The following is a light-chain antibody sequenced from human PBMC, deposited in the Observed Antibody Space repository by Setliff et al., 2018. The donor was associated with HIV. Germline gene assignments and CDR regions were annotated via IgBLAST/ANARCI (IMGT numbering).Light chain of an antibody. CDR1: NSDVGVYDY. J-gene: IGLJ1*01. CDR2: DVS. V-gene: IGLV2-14*01. Sequence: QSALTQPASVSGSLGQSIIISCTGTNSDVGVYDYVSWYQQYPGKAPKLIIYDVSNRPSGVSNRFSGSKSDITASLTISGLQTEDEADYYCNSYTNKKTYVFGTGTKVT. CDR3: NSYTNKKTYV.